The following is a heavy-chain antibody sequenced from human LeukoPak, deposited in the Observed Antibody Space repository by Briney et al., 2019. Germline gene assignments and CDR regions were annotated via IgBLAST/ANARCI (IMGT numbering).Heavy chain of an antibody. CDR1: GGSITSGTFY. J-gene: IGHJ5*02. CDR3: ARAGILSTGDYFDP. D-gene: IGHD5/OR15-5a*01. V-gene: IGHV4-39*07. CDR2: IHNSGST. Sequence: PSETLSLTCTVSGGSITSGTFYWGWTRQPPGKGLEWLVTIHNSGSTSYNPSLQSRATISVDISNNQFSLKLSSVTAADTAVYYCARAGILSTGDYFDPWGQGTLVTVP.